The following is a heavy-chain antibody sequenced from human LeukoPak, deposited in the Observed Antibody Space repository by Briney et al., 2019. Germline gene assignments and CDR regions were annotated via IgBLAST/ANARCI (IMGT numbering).Heavy chain of an antibody. CDR1: GGSISNYY. CDR2: SHYSGDS. J-gene: IGHJ4*02. CDR3: ARVVAGPYYFDY. D-gene: IGHD6-19*01. Sequence: PSETLSLTCTVSGGSISNYYWNWIRQPPGKGLEWIGYSHYSGDSNYNPSLKSRVTIAVDTSKSQFSLRLSSVTAADTAMYYCARVVAGPYYFDYWGQGTLVTVSS. V-gene: IGHV4-59*01.